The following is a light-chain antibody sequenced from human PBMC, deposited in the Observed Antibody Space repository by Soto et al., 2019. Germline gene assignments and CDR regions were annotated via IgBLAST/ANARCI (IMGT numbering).Light chain of an antibody. J-gene: IGLJ1*01. CDR1: SSDVGGYNY. CDR2: DVS. CDR3: CSYADSYTFDV. Sequence: QSVLTQPRSVSGSPGQSVTISCTGTSSDVGGYNYVSRYQQHPGKAPKLMIYDVSKRPSGVPDRFSGSKSGNTASLTISGLQAEDEAAYYCCSYADSYTFDVFGTGTKLTVL. V-gene: IGLV2-11*01.